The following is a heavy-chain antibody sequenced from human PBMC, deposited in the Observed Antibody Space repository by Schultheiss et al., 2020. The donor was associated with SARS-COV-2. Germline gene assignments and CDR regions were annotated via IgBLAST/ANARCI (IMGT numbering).Heavy chain of an antibody. J-gene: IGHJ4*02. V-gene: IGHV3-30*03. Sequence: GGSLRLSCAASGFTFSSYGMHWVRQAPGKGLEWVAVISYDGSNKYYADSVKGRFTISRDNSKNTLYLQMNSLRAEDTAVYYCARDHQYYDFWSGYYGGDDYWGQGTLVTVSS. CDR3: ARDHQYYDFWSGYYGGDDY. CDR1: GFTFSSYG. D-gene: IGHD3-3*01. CDR2: ISYDGSNK.